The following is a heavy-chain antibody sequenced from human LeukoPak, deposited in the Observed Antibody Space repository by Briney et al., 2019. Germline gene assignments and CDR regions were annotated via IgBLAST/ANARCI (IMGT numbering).Heavy chain of an antibody. CDR2: INYSGST. J-gene: IGHJ4*02. D-gene: IGHD3-10*01. CDR1: GGSISSSSYF. V-gene: IGHV4-39*01. Sequence: SETLSLTCTVSGGSISSSSYFWSWIRQPPGKGLEWIASINYSGSTYYNPSLKSRVTISVDTSENQFSLKLSSVTAADTAVYYCARYVVYGSGKYYFDYWGQGTLVTVSS. CDR3: ARYVVYGSGKYYFDY.